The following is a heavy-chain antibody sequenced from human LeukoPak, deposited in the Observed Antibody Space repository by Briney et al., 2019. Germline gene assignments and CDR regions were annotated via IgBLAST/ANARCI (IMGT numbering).Heavy chain of an antibody. Sequence: SVKVSCKASGGTFSGYAISWVRQAPGQGLEWMGGIIPIFGTANYAQKFQGRVTITADESTSTAYMELSNLRSEDTAVYYCARTEYYDFWSGLSWFDPWGQGTLVTVSS. D-gene: IGHD3-3*01. V-gene: IGHV1-69*13. J-gene: IGHJ5*02. CDR3: ARTEYYDFWSGLSWFDP. CDR2: IIPIFGTA. CDR1: GGTFSGYA.